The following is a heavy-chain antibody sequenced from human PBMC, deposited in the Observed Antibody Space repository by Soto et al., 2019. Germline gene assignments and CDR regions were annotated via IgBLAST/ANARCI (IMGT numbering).Heavy chain of an antibody. CDR3: ARDSGSHMYSSA. Sequence: QVQLVQSGAEVKKPGASVKVSCKASGYTFTSSGFSWVRQAPGQGLEWMAWISAYNGETHDAQKFQGRVTMTTDTSTSTSYMELRSLRSDDTACYHCARDSGSHMYSSAGGQGPQVTVSS. D-gene: IGHD6-13*01. CDR2: ISAYNGET. J-gene: IGHJ4*02. V-gene: IGHV1-18*01. CDR1: GYTFTSSG.